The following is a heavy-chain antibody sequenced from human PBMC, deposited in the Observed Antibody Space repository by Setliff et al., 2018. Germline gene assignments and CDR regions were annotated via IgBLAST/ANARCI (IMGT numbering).Heavy chain of an antibody. CDR3: AKSLTFITLSATPDF. Sequence: SCAASGFTFSSYGLFWVRQAPGKGLEWVSFIRNDGNNEYYGASVKGRFTISRDNSKNTLYLQMNSLRPEDTAMYYCAKSLTFITLSATPDFWGQGTLVTVSS. CDR1: GFTFSSYG. D-gene: IGHD1-20*01. V-gene: IGHV3-30*02. CDR2: IRNDGNNE. J-gene: IGHJ4*02.